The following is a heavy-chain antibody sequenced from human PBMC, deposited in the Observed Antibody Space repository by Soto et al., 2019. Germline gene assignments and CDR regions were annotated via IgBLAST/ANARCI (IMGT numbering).Heavy chain of an antibody. CDR3: ARARPDSSSFSGRANWFDP. D-gene: IGHD6-6*01. J-gene: IGHJ5*02. CDR2: ISSSSSTI. V-gene: IGHV3-48*02. Sequence: GGSLILSCAASGFTFSSYSMNWVRQAPGKGLEWVSYISSSSSTIYYADSVKGRFTISRDNAKNSLYLQMNSLRDEDTAVYYCARARPDSSSFSGRANWFDPWGQGTLVTVS. CDR1: GFTFSSYS.